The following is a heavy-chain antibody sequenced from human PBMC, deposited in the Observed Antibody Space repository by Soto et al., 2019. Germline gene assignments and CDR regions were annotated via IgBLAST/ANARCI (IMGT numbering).Heavy chain of an antibody. CDR1: GFTFSSYA. J-gene: IGHJ6*02. V-gene: IGHV3-64D*08. CDR3: RSRGLGIVGATHDYYYGMDV. D-gene: IGHD1-26*01. CDR2: ISSNGGST. Sequence: GGSLRLSCSASGFTFSSYAMHWVRQAPGKGLEYVSAISSNGGSTYYADSVKGRFTISRDNSKNTLYLQMSSLRAEDTAVYYCRSRGLGIVGATHDYYYGMDVWGQGTTVTVSS.